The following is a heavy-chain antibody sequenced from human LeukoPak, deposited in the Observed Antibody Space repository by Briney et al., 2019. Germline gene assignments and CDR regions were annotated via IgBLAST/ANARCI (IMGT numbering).Heavy chain of an antibody. CDR1: GFTFNTYA. CDR2: ITGSGGAT. V-gene: IGHV3-23*01. D-gene: IGHD1-1*01. J-gene: IGHJ4*02. CDR3: AAAPRETTSLLPVDY. Sequence: TGGSLRLSCAASGFTFNTYAMSWVRQAPGKGLEWVSSITGSGGATYYADSVKGRFTISRDNSKNTLYLQMNSLRAEDSAVYYCAAAPRETTSLLPVDYWGQGTLVTVSS.